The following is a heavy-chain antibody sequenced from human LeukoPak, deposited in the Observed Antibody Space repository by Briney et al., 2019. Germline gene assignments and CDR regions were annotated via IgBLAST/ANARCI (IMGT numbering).Heavy chain of an antibody. Sequence: GGSLRLSCAASGFTFSSYAMSWVRQAPGKGLEWVAVISNDGSNKYYTDSVKGRFTISRDNSKNTLYLQMNSLRAEDTAVYYCARDPAAVSNWGQGTLVTVSS. V-gene: IGHV3-30-3*01. D-gene: IGHD2-2*01. CDR1: GFTFSSYA. CDR2: ISNDGSNK. CDR3: ARDPAAVSN. J-gene: IGHJ4*02.